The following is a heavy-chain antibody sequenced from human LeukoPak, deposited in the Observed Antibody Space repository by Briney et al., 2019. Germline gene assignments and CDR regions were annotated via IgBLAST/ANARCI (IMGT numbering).Heavy chain of an antibody. CDR1: GFTFSNYA. D-gene: IGHD6-13*01. J-gene: IGHJ5*02. CDR3: ARTLAAAISGFDP. V-gene: IGHV4-39*01. CDR2: MYYSVNT. Sequence: PGGSLRLSCAASGFTFSNYAVTWVRQAPGKGLEWIGSMYYSVNTYYNPSLKSRVTISVDTSKNQFSLNLISVTAADTAVYYCARTLAAAISGFDPWGQGTRVTVSS.